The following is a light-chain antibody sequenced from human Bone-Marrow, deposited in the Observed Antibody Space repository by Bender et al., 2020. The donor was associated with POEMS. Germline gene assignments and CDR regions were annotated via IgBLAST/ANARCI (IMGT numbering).Light chain of an antibody. Sequence: QSALTQPRSVSGSPGQSVTFSCTGTSSNVGGYNFVSWYQQYPGNAPKLLIFDVTKRPSGVPDRFSGSKSGNTASLTISGLQAEDEGDYYCGSYDVTYRVVFGGGTKLTVL. V-gene: IGLV2-11*01. CDR2: DVT. CDR3: GSYDVTYRVV. CDR1: SSNVGGYNF. J-gene: IGLJ2*01.